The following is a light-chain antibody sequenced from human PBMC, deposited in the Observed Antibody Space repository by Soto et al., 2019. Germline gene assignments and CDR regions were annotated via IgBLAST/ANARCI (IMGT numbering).Light chain of an antibody. J-gene: IGLJ1*01. V-gene: IGLV1-40*01. CDR3: KSADSGPSV. CDR1: SSNIGAGYD. Sequence: PLLRQPRPVSGAPGQRVAIPCTVSSSNIGAGYDVHWYQQLPGTAPKLLIYGNSNRPSGVPDRFSGSKSGPSASLAIPRLQAEEEAADICKSADSGPSVFASESKV. CDR2: GNS.